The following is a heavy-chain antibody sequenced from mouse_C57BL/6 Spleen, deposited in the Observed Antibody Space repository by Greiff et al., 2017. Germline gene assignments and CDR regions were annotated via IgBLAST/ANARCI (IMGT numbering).Heavy chain of an antibody. J-gene: IGHJ1*03. CDR3: ASPTVVEPYWYFEV. CDR2: IYPGDGDT. V-gene: IGHV1-82*01. D-gene: IGHD1-1*01. Sequence: VQLQHSGPELVKPGASVKISCKASGYAFSSSWMNWVKQRPGKGLEWIGRIYPGDGDTNYNGKFKGKATLTADKSSSTAYMQLSSLTSEDSAVYFCASPTVVEPYWYFEVWGTGTTVTVSS. CDR1: GYAFSSSW.